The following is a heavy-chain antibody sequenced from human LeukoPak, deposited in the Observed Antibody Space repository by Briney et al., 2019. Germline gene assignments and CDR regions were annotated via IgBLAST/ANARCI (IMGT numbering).Heavy chain of an antibody. CDR1: GFTFDDYA. J-gene: IGHJ6*02. V-gene: IGHV3-9*01. CDR3: AKDIGYGDSPSLPGDYGMDV. Sequence: GRSLRLSCAASGFTFDDYAMHWVQQAPGKGLEWVSGISGNSGSIGYADSVKGRFTISRDNAKNSLYLQMNSLRAEDTALYYCAKDIGYGDSPSLPGDYGMDVWGQGTTVTVSS. CDR2: ISGNSGSI. D-gene: IGHD4-17*01.